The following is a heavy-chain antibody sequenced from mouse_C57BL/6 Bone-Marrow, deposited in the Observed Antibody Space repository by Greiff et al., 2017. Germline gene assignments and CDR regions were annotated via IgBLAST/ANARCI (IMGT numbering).Heavy chain of an antibody. Sequence: EVKLEESGPGMVKPSQSLSLTCTVTGYSITSGYDWHWIRHFPGNKLEWMGYISYSGSTNYNPSLKSRISITHDTSKNHFFLKLNSVTTEDTATYYCASGYDYDGAGFAYWGQGTLVTVSA. CDR3: ASGYDYDGAGFAY. J-gene: IGHJ3*01. CDR1: GYSITSGYD. D-gene: IGHD2-4*01. CDR2: ISYSGST. V-gene: IGHV3-1*01.